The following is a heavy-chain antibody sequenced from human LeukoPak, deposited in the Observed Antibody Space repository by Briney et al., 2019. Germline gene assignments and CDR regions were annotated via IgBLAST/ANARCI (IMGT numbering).Heavy chain of an antibody. CDR1: GGSISSYY. CDR2: IYYSGST. D-gene: IGHD3-10*01. V-gene: IGHV4-59*12. CDR3: AREGGSGRPFDY. Sequence: PSETLSLTCTVSGGSISSYYWSWIRQPPGKGLEWIGYIYYSGSTYYSSSLQSRVTISVDTSKNQLSLRLNSVTAADTAVYYCAREGGSGRPFDYWGRGILVTVSS. J-gene: IGHJ4*02.